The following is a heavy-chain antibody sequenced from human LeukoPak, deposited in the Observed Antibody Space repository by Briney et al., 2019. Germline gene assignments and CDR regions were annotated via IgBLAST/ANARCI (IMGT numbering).Heavy chain of an antibody. J-gene: IGHJ3*02. D-gene: IGHD5-24*01. CDR2: ISYDGSNK. V-gene: IGHV3-30-3*01. Sequence: GGSLRLSCAASGFTLSSYAMHWVRQAPGKGLEWVAVISYDGSNKYYADSVKGRFTISRVNSKNTLYLQMNSLRAEDTAVYYCAREIRVLATTEVDAFDIWGQGTMVTVSS. CDR1: GFTLSSYA. CDR3: AREIRVLATTEVDAFDI.